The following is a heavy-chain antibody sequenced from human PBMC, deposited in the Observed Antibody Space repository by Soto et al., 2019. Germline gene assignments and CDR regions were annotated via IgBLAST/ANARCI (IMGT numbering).Heavy chain of an antibody. J-gene: IGHJ4*02. CDR2: IIPIFGTA. V-gene: IGHV1-69*13. Sequence: GASVKVSCKASGYTFTSYAMLWVRQAPGQGLEWMGGIIPIFGTANYAQKFQGRVTITADESTSTAYMELSSLRSEDTAVYYCARVKYYDDSSGYRFDYWGQGTLVTVSS. CDR1: GYTFTSYA. D-gene: IGHD3-22*01. CDR3: ARVKYYDDSSGYRFDY.